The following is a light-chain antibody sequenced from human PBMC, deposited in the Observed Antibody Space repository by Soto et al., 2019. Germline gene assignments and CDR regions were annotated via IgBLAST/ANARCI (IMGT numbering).Light chain of an antibody. CDR2: DAS. J-gene: IGKJ4*01. Sequence: EIVLTQSPATLSLSPGESATLSCRASQSVSSYLAWYQQKPGQAPRLLIYDASNRATGIPARFSGSGSGTDFTLTISRVEAEDVGVYYCMQALQTSLTFGGGTKVEIK. CDR1: QSVSSY. V-gene: IGKV3-11*01. CDR3: MQALQTSLT.